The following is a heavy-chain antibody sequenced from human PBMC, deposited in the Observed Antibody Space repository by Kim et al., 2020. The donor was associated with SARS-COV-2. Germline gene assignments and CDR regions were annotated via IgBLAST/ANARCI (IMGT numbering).Heavy chain of an antibody. V-gene: IGHV4-34*01. J-gene: IGHJ4*02. D-gene: IGHD6-13*01. Sequence: YHPSLKSRVTISVETSKNQFSLKLSSVTAADTAVYYCARGFSSSWLYYDYWGQGTLVTVSS. CDR3: ARGFSSSWLYYDY.